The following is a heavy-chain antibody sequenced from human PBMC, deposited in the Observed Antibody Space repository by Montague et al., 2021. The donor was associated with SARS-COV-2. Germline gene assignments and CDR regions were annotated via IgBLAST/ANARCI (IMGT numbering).Heavy chain of an antibody. CDR1: GITVSRNY. V-gene: IGHV3-66*01. J-gene: IGHJ6*02. CDR3: ARDLLEIGGMDV. Sequence: SLRLSCAASGITVSRNYMNWVRQASGKGLEWVSLIYSGGSTYYADSVKGRFTISRDNSKNTLYLQMDSLRAEDTAVYYCARDLLEIGGMDVWGQGTTVTVSS. CDR2: IYSGGST. D-gene: IGHD1-1*01.